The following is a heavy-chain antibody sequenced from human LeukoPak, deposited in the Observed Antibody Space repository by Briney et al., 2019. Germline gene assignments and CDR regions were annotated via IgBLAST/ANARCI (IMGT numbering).Heavy chain of an antibody. CDR3: ARVPLAIAGYYYYYYMDV. Sequence: GASVKVSCKASGYSFTGYYIHWVRQAPGQGLEWMGWINPNSGGTNYAQKFQGRVTMTRDTSISTAYMELSRLRSDDTAVYYCARVPLAIAGYYYYYYMDVWGKGTTVTVSS. V-gene: IGHV1-2*02. CDR1: GYSFTGYY. CDR2: INPNSGGT. J-gene: IGHJ6*03. D-gene: IGHD6-13*01.